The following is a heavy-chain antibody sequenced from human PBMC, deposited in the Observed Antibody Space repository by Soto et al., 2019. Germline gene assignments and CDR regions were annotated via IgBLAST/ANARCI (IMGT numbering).Heavy chain of an antibody. CDR1: GGTLNSDGYS. D-gene: IGHD2-15*01. J-gene: IGHJ3*02. Sequence: TLSLTCPVAGGTLNSDGYSWSWIRQPPGKGLEWIGYIYNSGNTYYNPSLKSRVTISIDRSKNQFSLKLSSVTAADTAVYYCAKGRYCSGGICYGDAFDIWGQGTMVTVSS. CDR3: AKGRYCSGGICYGDAFDI. CDR2: IYNSGNT. V-gene: IGHV4-30-2*01.